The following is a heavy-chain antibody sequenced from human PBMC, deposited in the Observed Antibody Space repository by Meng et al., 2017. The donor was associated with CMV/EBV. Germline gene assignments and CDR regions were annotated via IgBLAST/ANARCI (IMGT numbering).Heavy chain of an antibody. CDR3: ARERVVPTAKPGYFDY. CDR1: GFTFSSYA. Sequence: GGSLSLSCAASGFTFSSYAMHWVRQAPGKGLEWVAVISYDGSNKYYADSVKGRFTISRDNSKNTLYLQMDSLGAEDTAVYYCARERVVPTAKPGYFDYWGQGTLVTVSS. D-gene: IGHD2-2*02. CDR2: ISYDGSNK. V-gene: IGHV3-30*04. J-gene: IGHJ4*02.